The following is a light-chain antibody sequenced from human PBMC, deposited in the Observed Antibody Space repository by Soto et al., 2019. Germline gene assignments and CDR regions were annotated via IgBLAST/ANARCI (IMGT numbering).Light chain of an antibody. J-gene: IGKJ1*01. Sequence: EIVLTQSPGTLSLSPGERATLSRRASQSVTTSYLAWYQRKPGQAPRLLIYGASSRATGIPNRFSGSGSGTDFTLTISRLEPEDCAVYYCQHYGNSPRFGQGTKVEIK. V-gene: IGKV3-20*01. CDR1: QSVTTSY. CDR3: QHYGNSPR. CDR2: GAS.